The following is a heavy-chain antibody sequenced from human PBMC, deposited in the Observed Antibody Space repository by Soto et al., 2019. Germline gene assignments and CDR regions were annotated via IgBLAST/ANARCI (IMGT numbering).Heavy chain of an antibody. CDR2: IHPNSGGT. CDR1: GYTFIDYY. CDR3: GRGGQWLVGAD. V-gene: IGHV1-2*02. J-gene: IGHJ4*02. Sequence: VQLVQSGTEVKRPGASVKVSCKASGYTFIDYYIHWVRQAPGQGPEWMGWIHPNSGGTHYAQKFQGRVTMTRDTAIRSAYMEPSRLTTEDPAVDSCGRGGQWLVGADWGQGTLVIVSS. D-gene: IGHD6-19*01.